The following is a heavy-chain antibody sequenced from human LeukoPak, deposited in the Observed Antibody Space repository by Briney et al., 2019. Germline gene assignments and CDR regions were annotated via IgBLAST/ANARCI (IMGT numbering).Heavy chain of an antibody. V-gene: IGHV4-59*01. Sequence: SETLSLTCTVSGGSISNYYWSWIRQPPGKGLEWIGYIYNNGNTNYNPSLKSRVAISVDTSKNQFSLILNSVTAADTAVYYCARVFQGGEWLLGGLDYWGQGTLVTVSS. CDR1: GGSISNYY. J-gene: IGHJ4*02. CDR3: ARVFQGGEWLLGGLDY. D-gene: IGHD3-3*01. CDR2: IYNNGNT.